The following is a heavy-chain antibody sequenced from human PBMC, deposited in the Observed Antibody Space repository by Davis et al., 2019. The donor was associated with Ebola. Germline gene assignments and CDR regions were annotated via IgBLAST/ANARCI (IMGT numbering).Heavy chain of an antibody. D-gene: IGHD3-9*01. CDR3: ARTDGLLSPLLDYYGMDV. Sequence: SLKISCAASGFTFSSYGMHWVRQAPGKGLEWVSGISWNSGSIGYVDSVKGRFTISRDNAKNSLYLQMNSLRAEDTAVYYCARTDGLLSPLLDYYGMDVWGKGTTVTVSS. J-gene: IGHJ6*04. V-gene: IGHV3-9*01. CDR2: ISWNSGSI. CDR1: GFTFSSYG.